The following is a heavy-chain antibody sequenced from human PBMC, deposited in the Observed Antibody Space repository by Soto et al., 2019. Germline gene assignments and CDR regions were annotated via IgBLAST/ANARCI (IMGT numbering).Heavy chain of an antibody. D-gene: IGHD6-13*01. CDR3: VKDMGQAAVGIRYPYGLDV. CDR1: GFTVSSFG. V-gene: IGHV3-64D*06. Sequence: GSLRLSCSGSGFTVSSFGMHWVRQAPGKGLEHVSTLSSNGIGTYYADSVKGRFTFSRDTSKNTLYLQMSSLRTEDTAVYYCVKDMGQAAVGIRYPYGLDVWGLGTTVTVSS. J-gene: IGHJ6*02. CDR2: LSSNGIGT.